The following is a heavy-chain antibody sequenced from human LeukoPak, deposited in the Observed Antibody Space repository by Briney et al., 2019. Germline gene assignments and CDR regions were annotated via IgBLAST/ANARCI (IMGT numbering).Heavy chain of an antibody. D-gene: IGHD5-18*01. CDR1: GYTFTSYY. CDR3: ARMEMDPAMVTNYFDY. CDR2: IHPSGGGT. J-gene: IGHJ4*02. Sequence: GASVKVSCKASGYTFTSYYMHWVRQAPGQGLEWMAVIHPSGGGTNYAPKFQGRVTMTRDTSTTTVFMEMSSLTSEDTAIYYCARMEMDPAMVTNYFDYWGQGTLVTVSS. V-gene: IGHV1-46*01.